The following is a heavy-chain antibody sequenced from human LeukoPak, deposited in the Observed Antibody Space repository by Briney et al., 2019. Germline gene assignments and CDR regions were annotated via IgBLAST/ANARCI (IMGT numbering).Heavy chain of an antibody. Sequence: GGSLRLSCAASGFTFSSYGMHWVRQAPGKGLEWVAVISYDGSNKYYADSVKGRFTISRDNSKNTLYLQMNSLRAEDTAVYYCAKDLGRYCSGGSCYANWFDPWGQGTLVTVSS. J-gene: IGHJ5*02. V-gene: IGHV3-30*18. CDR1: GFTFSSYG. D-gene: IGHD2-15*01. CDR3: AKDLGRYCSGGSCYANWFDP. CDR2: ISYDGSNK.